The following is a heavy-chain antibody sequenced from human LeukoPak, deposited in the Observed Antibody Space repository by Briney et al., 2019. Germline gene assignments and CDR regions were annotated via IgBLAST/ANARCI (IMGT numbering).Heavy chain of an antibody. CDR1: GGSISSYY. CDR3: ERSVGVTAIWFVP. V-gene: IGHV4-4*07. CDR2: IYTSGST. J-gene: IGHJ5*02. Sequence: PSETLSLTCTVSGGSISSYYWSWIRKPAGTGLEWIGRIYTSGSTNYNPSLTSRVTMSVDTSKTQFSLKLSSVTAADTAVYYCERSVGVTAIWFVPWGQGTLVTVSS. D-gene: IGHD2-21*02.